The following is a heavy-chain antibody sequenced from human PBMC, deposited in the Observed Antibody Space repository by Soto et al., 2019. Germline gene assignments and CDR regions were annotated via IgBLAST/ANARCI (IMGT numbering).Heavy chain of an antibody. CDR3: ASPKIAFYNWFGP. CDR1: GGSISSSSYY. Sequence: PSETLSLTCTVSGGSISSSSYYWGWIRQPPGKGLEWIGSIYYSGSTYYNPSLKSRVTISVDTSKNQFSLKLSSVTAADTAVYYCASPKIAFYNWFGPWGQGTLVTXSS. V-gene: IGHV4-39*01. CDR2: IYYSGST. D-gene: IGHD3-3*02. J-gene: IGHJ5*02.